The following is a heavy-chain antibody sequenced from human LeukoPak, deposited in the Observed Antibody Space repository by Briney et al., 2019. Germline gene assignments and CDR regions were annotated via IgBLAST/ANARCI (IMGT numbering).Heavy chain of an antibody. CDR1: GFTFTNNW. V-gene: IGHV3-7*01. Sequence: GSLRLSCAASGFTFTNNWMSWVRQAPGKGLEWVANINQDGSERYYVDSVKGRFTISRDNAKNSLYLQMNSLRAEDTAVYYCARDRTRHNYWGQGTLVTVSS. J-gene: IGHJ4*02. CDR3: ARDRTRHNY. CDR2: INQDGSER.